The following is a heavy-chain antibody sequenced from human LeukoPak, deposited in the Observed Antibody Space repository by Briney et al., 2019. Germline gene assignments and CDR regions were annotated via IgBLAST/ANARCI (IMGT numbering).Heavy chain of an antibody. Sequence: GGTLRLSCAASGFTFSSYGMSWVRQAPGKGLEWVSCISGNGGSTYYADSVKGRFTISRDNSKNTLYLQMNSLRAEDTAVYYCLREVGPFDYWGQGTLVTVSS. J-gene: IGHJ4*02. CDR1: GFTFSSYG. V-gene: IGHV3-23*01. CDR2: ISGNGGST. CDR3: LREVGPFDY. D-gene: IGHD3-16*01.